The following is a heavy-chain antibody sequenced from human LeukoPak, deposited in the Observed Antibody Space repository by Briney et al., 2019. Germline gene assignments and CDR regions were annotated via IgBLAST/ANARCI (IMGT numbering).Heavy chain of an antibody. V-gene: IGHV4-59*01. Sequence: SETLSLTCTVSGGSISTYYWSWIREPPGRGLEWIGYIYYTGSTSYNPSLKSRVTMSLDASKNQFSLELNSVTPADTAVYYCARGGNYWPQWWFDPWGRGTLVSVSS. D-gene: IGHD1-26*01. CDR1: GGSISTYY. J-gene: IGHJ5*02. CDR2: IYYTGST. CDR3: ARGGNYWPQWWFDP.